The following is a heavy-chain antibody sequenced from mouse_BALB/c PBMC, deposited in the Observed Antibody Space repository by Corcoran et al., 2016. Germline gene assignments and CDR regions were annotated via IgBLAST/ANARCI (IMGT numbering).Heavy chain of an antibody. Sequence: EVQLQQAGPELVKPGASVKVSCKASGYTCTSYVMHWVKQKPGRGREWIGYINPYNDGTKYNEKFKGKATLTSDKTSSTAYMVLSSLTSEDSAVYYCARLYPGIAMDYWGQGTSVTVSS. J-gene: IGHJ4*01. CDR1: GYTCTSYV. CDR2: INPYNDGT. CDR3: ARLYPGIAMDY. V-gene: IGHV1S136*01.